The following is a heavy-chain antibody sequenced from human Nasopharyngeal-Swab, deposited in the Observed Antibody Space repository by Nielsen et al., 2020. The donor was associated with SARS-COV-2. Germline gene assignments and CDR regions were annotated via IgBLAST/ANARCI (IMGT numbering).Heavy chain of an antibody. Sequence: SETLSLTCTVSGYSISSGYYWDWIRQSPGTGLEWIGSIYHSGSTYYTPSIKSRVTISVDTSRNHFSLKLRSVTGADTAVYYCACHRTASFYYWGQGTLVTVSS. V-gene: IGHV4-38-2*02. J-gene: IGHJ4*02. CDR3: ACHRTASFYY. CDR1: GYSISSGYY. D-gene: IGHD1-1*01. CDR2: IYHSGST.